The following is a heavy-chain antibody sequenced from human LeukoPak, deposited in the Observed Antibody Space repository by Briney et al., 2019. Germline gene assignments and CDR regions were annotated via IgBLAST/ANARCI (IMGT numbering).Heavy chain of an antibody. CDR3: TRGGAVAGNNYFDN. Sequence: GGSLRLSCAASGFTFSAYSMNWVRQAPGKGLEWVSSISGSSNYIYYEDSVKGRFTISRDNARNSLYLQMSSLRAEDTAVYYCTRGGAVAGNNYFDNWGQGTLVTVPS. CDR2: ISGSSNYI. CDR1: GFTFSAYS. V-gene: IGHV3-21*01. J-gene: IGHJ4*02. D-gene: IGHD6-19*01.